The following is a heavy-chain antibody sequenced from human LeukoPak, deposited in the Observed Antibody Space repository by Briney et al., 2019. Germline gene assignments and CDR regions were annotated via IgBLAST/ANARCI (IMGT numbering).Heavy chain of an antibody. D-gene: IGHD1-26*01. J-gene: IGHJ5*02. CDR3: AKSIVGAVYNWFDP. CDR2: ISGSGGST. Sequence: GGPLRLSCAASGFTFSSYAMSWVHQAPGKGLEWVSAISGSGGSTYYADSVKGRFTISRDNSKNTLYLQMNSLRAEDTAVYYCAKSIVGAVYNWFDPWGQGTLVTVSS. CDR1: GFTFSSYA. V-gene: IGHV3-23*01.